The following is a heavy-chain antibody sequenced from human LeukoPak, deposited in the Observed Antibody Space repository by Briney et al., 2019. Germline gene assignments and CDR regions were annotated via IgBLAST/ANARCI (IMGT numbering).Heavy chain of an antibody. V-gene: IGHV4-39*01. CDR1: GGSIRSSSYY. Sequence: SETLSLTCTVSGGSIRSSSYYWGWLRQPPGKGLEWIGSIYYSGSTYYNASLKSRGTISVDTSKNQFSLKLNSVTAADTAVYFCARQVVAVAGTGYFDYWGQGTLVTVSS. CDR3: ARQVVAVAGTGYFDY. J-gene: IGHJ4*02. CDR2: IYYSGST. D-gene: IGHD6-19*01.